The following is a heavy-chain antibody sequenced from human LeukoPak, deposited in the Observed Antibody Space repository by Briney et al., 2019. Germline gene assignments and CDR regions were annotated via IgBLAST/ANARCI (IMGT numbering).Heavy chain of an antibody. J-gene: IGHJ4*02. D-gene: IGHD6-19*01. CDR2: ITGSGGST. CDR3: AKDQWLVLNY. Sequence: GGSLRLSCAASGFTFSSYAMSWVRQAPGKGLEWVSAITGSGGSTYYADSVKGRFTISRDNSKNTLYLQMNSLRSDDTALYYCAKDQWLVLNYWGQGTLVTVSS. CDR1: GFTFSSYA. V-gene: IGHV3-23*01.